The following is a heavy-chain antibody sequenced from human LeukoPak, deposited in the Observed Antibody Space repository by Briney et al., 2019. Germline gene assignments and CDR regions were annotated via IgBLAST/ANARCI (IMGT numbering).Heavy chain of an antibody. CDR2: IKQDGSEK. Sequence: GGSLRLSCAASGFTFSSYWMSWVRQAPGKGLEWVANIKQDGSEKYYMDSVKGRFTISRDNAKNSLYLQMNSLRAEDTAVYYCAKRPKVAATGSGYFDYWGQGTLVTVSS. J-gene: IGHJ4*02. CDR1: GFTFSSYW. D-gene: IGHD2-15*01. CDR3: AKRPKVAATGSGYFDY. V-gene: IGHV3-7*05.